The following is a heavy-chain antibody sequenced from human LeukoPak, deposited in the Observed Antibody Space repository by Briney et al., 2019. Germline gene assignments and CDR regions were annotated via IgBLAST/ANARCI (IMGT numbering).Heavy chain of an antibody. CDR2: IYYSGST. Sequence: SETLSLTCTVSGGSISSSSYYWGWIRQPPGKGLEWIGSIYYSGSTYYNPSLKSRVTISVDTSKNQFSLKLSSVTAADTAVYYCASFVGYVWGSYRLDAFDIWGQGTMVTVSS. CDR3: ASFVGYVWGSYRLDAFDI. V-gene: IGHV4-39*07. D-gene: IGHD3-16*02. CDR1: GGSISSSSYY. J-gene: IGHJ3*02.